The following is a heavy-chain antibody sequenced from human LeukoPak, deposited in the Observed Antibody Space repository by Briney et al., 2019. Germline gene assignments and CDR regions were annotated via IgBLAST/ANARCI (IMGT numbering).Heavy chain of an antibody. CDR2: VSGSGDNT. V-gene: IGHV3-23*01. CDR1: GFTFSSYA. CDR3: AKDPSGYCSGGTCYSVFDF. D-gene: IGHD2-15*01. J-gene: IGHJ5*01. Sequence: GGSLRLYCAASGFTFSSYAMSWVRQAPGKGLEWVSAVSGSGDNTYYADSVKGRFTISRDNSKNMLFLQMSSLRADDTAIYYCAKDPSGYCSGGTCYSVFDFWGQGTLVTVSS.